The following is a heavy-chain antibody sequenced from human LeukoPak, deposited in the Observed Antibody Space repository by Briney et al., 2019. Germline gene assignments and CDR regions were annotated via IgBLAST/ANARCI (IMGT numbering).Heavy chain of an antibody. Sequence: PGGSLRLSCAASGFTFSSYWMSWVRQAPGKGLEWVANIKEDDSEIYYVESVKGRFTISRDNAKNSLYLEMSSLRVEDTAVYFCARLRSLDKWGQGTLVTVS. CDR3: ARLRSLDK. CDR2: IKEDDSEI. CDR1: GFTFSSYW. D-gene: IGHD5-24*01. J-gene: IGHJ4*02. V-gene: IGHV3-7*01.